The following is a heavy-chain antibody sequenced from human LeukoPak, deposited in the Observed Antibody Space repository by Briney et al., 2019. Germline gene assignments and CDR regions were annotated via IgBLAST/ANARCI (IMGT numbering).Heavy chain of an antibody. Sequence: SETLSLTCTVSGDSISSNNWWNWVRQPPGQGLDWIGEISHAGSTKYNPSLKNRVTISKDDSKNQFSLKLNSVTAADTAAYYCTRSRGRWSLDYWGQGALVTVSS. CDR2: ISHAGST. V-gene: IGHV4-4*02. D-gene: IGHD3-3*01. CDR3: TRSRGRWSLDY. CDR1: GDSISSNNW. J-gene: IGHJ4*02.